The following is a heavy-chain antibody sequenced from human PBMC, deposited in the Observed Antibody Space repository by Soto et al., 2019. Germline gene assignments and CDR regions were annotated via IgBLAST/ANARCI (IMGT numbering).Heavy chain of an antibody. CDR2: IYYRGTT. J-gene: IGHJ6*02. CDR1: GASINSGGYY. V-gene: IGHV4-31*03. CDR3: ARDRLAARPSYGLDV. Sequence: PSETLSLTCTVSGASINSGGYYWAWIRQHPGKGLEWIGYIYYRGTTYYNPSLKSRLIISVDTSKNQFSLKLSSLTAADTAVYYCARDRLAARPSYGLDVWGQGTTVTVSS. D-gene: IGHD6-6*01.